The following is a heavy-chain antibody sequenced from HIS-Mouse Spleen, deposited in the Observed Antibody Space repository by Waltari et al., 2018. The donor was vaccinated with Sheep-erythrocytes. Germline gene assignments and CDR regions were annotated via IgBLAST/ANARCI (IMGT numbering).Heavy chain of an antibody. CDR1: GGTFSSYA. CDR3: AQTGATTPHFDY. CDR2: SIPDLRIA. J-gene: IGHJ4*02. Sequence: QVQLVQSGAEVKKPGSSVKVSCKASGGTFSSYAISWVRQAPGQGLEWMGRSIPDLRIANYAQKFQGRGTITADKSTSTAYMELSSLRSEDTAVYYCAQTGATTPHFDYWGQGTLVTVSS. V-gene: IGHV1-69*04. D-gene: IGHD1-26*01.